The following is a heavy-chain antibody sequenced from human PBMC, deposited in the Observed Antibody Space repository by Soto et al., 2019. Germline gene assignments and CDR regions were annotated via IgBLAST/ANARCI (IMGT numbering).Heavy chain of an antibody. CDR3: ARGRSGPAAYCTSINCRAFDI. CDR2: NSHSGIT. V-gene: IGHV4-34*01. CDR1: GGFFDTHY. Sequence: QVQLQQWGAGLLEPSETLSLSCAVYGGFFDTHYWCWVRQSPGKGLEWIGENSHSGITNVNPSLKSPVTISVDTSKTQFHLTLNSVTAADRAVYYCARGRSGPAAYCTSINCRAFDIWGQGTEVTVSS. J-gene: IGHJ3*02. D-gene: IGHD2-8*01.